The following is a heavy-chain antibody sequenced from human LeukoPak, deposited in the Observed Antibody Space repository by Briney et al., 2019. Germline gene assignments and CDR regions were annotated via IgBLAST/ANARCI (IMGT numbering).Heavy chain of an antibody. D-gene: IGHD2-8*01. J-gene: IGHJ5*02. CDR3: ARQANGVYDWFDP. V-gene: IGHV4-59*08. CDR2: IYYTGGT. CDR1: GASISSYY. Sequence: KTSETLSLTCTVSGASISSYYWSWIRQPPGKGLEWIGYIYYTGGTNFNPSLKDRVTISKDTSKNQFSLKPSSVTAADTAVYYCARQANGVYDWFDPWAREPWSLSPQ.